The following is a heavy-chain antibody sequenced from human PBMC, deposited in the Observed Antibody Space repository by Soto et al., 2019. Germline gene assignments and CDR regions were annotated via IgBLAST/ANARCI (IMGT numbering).Heavy chain of an antibody. Sequence: QVQLVQSGAEVKKPGASVKVSCKASGYTFTSYGISWVRQAPGQGLEWMGWISAYNGNTNYAQKLQGRVTMTTDTSTSTAYMELRSLRSDDTAVYYCARLTPNYYGSGSLYYYYGMDVWGQGTTVTVSS. V-gene: IGHV1-18*01. CDR2: ISAYNGNT. D-gene: IGHD3-10*01. CDR1: GYTFTSYG. J-gene: IGHJ6*02. CDR3: ARLTPNYYGSGSLYYYYGMDV.